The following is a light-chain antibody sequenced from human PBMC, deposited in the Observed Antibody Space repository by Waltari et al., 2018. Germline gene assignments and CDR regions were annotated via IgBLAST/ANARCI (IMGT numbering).Light chain of an antibody. CDR3: RSYTTSITWV. CDR1: SSDVGGYNL. Sequence: QSALTQPASVSGSPGQSLTISCTGTSSDVGGYNLVSWYQQHPGTAPKLIIYGGSKRPSGVSNRFSGSKSGNTASLTISGLQAEDEAAYYCRSYTTSITWVFGGGTKLTVL. V-gene: IGLV2-23*01. J-gene: IGLJ3*02. CDR2: GGS.